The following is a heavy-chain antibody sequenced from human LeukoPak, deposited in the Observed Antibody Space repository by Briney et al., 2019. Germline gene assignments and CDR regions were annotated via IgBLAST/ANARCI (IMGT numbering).Heavy chain of an antibody. D-gene: IGHD6-19*01. CDR3: ARGPYTNGHYFDY. V-gene: IGHV3-15*01. Sequence: GGSLRLSCAASGFTFSNAWMSWVRQAPGKGLEWVGRIKSKTDGGTTEYAAPVKGRFTISRDDSKNTLYLQMNSPRAEDTAVYYCARGPYTNGHYFDYWGQGTLATVSS. CDR2: IKSKTDGGTT. CDR1: GFTFSNAW. J-gene: IGHJ4*02.